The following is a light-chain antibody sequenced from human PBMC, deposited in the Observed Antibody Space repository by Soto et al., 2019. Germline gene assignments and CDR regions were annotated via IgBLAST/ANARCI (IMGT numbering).Light chain of an antibody. J-gene: IGKJ4*01. Sequence: EILLTQSPCTLSLSSGERATLSCRASQSVSNNYLAWYQQKPGHAPSLLIYGASSRATGIPDRLSGSGSGTDFTLTISSLEPEEFAVYYCQQRSNWLTFGGGTKVDIK. CDR1: QSVSNNY. V-gene: IGKV3D-20*02. CDR3: QQRSNWLT. CDR2: GAS.